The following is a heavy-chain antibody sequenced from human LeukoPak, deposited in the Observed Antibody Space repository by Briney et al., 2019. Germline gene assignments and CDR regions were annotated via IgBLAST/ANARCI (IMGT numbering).Heavy chain of an antibody. CDR1: GGSISSSSYY. V-gene: IGHV4-39*07. Sequence: SETLSLTCTVSGGSISSSSYYWGWIRQPPGKGLEWIGRIYTSGSTNYNPSLKSRVTISVDTSKNQFSLKLSSVTAADTAVYYCARGSLVDEMFDPWGQGTLVTVSS. D-gene: IGHD2-15*01. J-gene: IGHJ5*02. CDR3: ARGSLVDEMFDP. CDR2: IYTSGST.